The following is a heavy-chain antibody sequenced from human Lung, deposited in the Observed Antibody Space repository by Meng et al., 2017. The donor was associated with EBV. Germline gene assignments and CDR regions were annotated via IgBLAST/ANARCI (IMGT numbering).Heavy chain of an antibody. CDR2: IYYSGST. CDR1: GGSISSYY. CDR3: ARQSGYFDY. J-gene: IGHJ4*02. V-gene: IGHV4-59*08. Sequence: QVQLQGSGPGLVKPSGTLSLTCTVSGGSISSYYWSWIRQPPGKGLEWIGHIYYSGSTNYNPSLKSRVTISVDTSKNQFSLKLSSVTATDTAVYYCARQSGYFDYWGQGTLVTVSS. D-gene: IGHD3-10*01.